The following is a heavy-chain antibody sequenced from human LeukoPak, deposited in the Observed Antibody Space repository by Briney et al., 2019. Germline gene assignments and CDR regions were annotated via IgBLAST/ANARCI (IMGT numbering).Heavy chain of an antibody. D-gene: IGHD2-15*01. CDR1: GYTFTSYG. V-gene: IGHV1-18*01. CDR2: ISAYNGNT. Sequence: ASVKVSCKASGYTFTSYGISWVRLAPGQGLEWMGWISAYNGNTNYAQKLQGRVTMTTDTSTSTAYMELRSLRSDDTAVYYCARMMVVAAANWFDPWGQGTLVTVSS. J-gene: IGHJ5*02. CDR3: ARMMVVAAANWFDP.